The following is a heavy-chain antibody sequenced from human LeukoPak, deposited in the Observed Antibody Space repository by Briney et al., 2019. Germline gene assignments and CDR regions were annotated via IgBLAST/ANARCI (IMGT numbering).Heavy chain of an antibody. J-gene: IGHJ6*03. CDR3: ARGRGGYYGSGSYYNAGYYYYMDV. Sequence: TSETLSLTCTVSGGSISSYYWSWIRQPAGKGLEWIGRIYTSGSTNYNPSLKSRVTISVDTSKNQFSLKLSSVTAADTAVYYCARGRGGYYGSGSYYNAGYYYYMDVWGKGTTVTVSS. CDR1: GGSISSYY. D-gene: IGHD3-10*01. V-gene: IGHV4-4*07. CDR2: IYTSGST.